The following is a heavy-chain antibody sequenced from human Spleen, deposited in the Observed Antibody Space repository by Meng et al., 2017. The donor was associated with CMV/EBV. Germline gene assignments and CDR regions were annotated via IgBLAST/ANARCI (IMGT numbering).Heavy chain of an antibody. CDR3: ASRDIVATYFDY. V-gene: IGHV4-34*01. CDR2: INHSGST. Sequence: QVRLQQWVAGLSKPAQSLSLSCAVYGGSFSGYYWSWIRQPPGKGLEWIGEINHSGSTNDNPSLKSRVTISVDTSKNQFSLKLSSVTAADTAVYYCASRDIVATYFDYWGQGTLVTVS. D-gene: IGHD5-12*01. J-gene: IGHJ4*02. CDR1: GGSFSGYY.